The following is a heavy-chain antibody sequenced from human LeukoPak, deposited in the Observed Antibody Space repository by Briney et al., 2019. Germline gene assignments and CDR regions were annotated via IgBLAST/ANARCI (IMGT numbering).Heavy chain of an antibody. Sequence: SETLSLTCTVSGVSISSGGYYWSWIRQHPGKGLEWIGYIYYSGSTYYNPSLKSRVTISVDTSKNQFPLKLNSVTAADTAVYYCARDLKGGAYCGGDCYPGGFDPWGQGTLVTVSS. CDR1: GVSISSGGYY. J-gene: IGHJ5*02. CDR2: IYYSGST. CDR3: ARDLKGGAYCGGDCYPGGFDP. D-gene: IGHD2-21*02. V-gene: IGHV4-31*03.